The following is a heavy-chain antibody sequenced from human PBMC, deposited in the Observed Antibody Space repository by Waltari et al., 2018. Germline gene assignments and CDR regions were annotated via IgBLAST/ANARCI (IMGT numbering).Heavy chain of an antibody. D-gene: IGHD6-19*01. Sequence: EVQVVESGGGLVQPGGSLNLSCATSAFSFSGSSIHWVRQTSGKGLEWVGRIRREPYNYATAYSASVKGRFTISRDDSKNTAFLQMNSLMTEDTAVYYCSGGEVTGTDFWGQGTLVTVSS. V-gene: IGHV3-73*01. CDR2: IRREPYNYAT. CDR3: SGGEVTGTDF. CDR1: AFSFSGSS. J-gene: IGHJ4*02.